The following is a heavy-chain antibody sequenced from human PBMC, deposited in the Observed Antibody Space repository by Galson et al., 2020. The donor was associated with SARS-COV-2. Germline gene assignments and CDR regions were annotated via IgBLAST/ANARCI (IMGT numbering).Heavy chain of an antibody. J-gene: IGHJ4*02. CDR3: ARLTNTVTTPRPSYYLDY. CDR2: IYPGDSDT. Sequence: KIGESLKISCKGSGYSFTSYWIGWVRQMPGKGLEWMGIIYPGDSDTRYSPSFQGQVTISADKSISTAYLQWSSLKASDTAMYYCARLTNTVTTPRPSYYLDYWGQGTLVTVSS. CDR1: GYSFTSYW. V-gene: IGHV5-51*01. D-gene: IGHD4-17*01.